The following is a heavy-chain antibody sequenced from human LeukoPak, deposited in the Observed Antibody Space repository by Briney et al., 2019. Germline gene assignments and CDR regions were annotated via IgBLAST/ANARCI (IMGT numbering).Heavy chain of an antibody. CDR2: IYYSGST. V-gene: IGHV4-39*07. Sequence: PSETLSLTCTVSGGSISSSSYYWGWIRQPPGKGLEWIGGIYYSGSTYYNPSLKSRVTISVDKSKNQFSLKLSSVTAADTAVYYCARYGSSSWSRNWFDPWGQGTLVTVSS. CDR3: ARYGSSSWSRNWFDP. D-gene: IGHD6-13*01. CDR1: GGSISSSSYY. J-gene: IGHJ5*02.